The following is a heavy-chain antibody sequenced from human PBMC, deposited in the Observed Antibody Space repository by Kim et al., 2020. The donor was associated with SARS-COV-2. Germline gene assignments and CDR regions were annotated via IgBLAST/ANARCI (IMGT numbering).Heavy chain of an antibody. CDR3: ARDRRVVGATYYYYYGMDV. J-gene: IGHJ6*02. V-gene: IGHV4-59*01. CDR1: GGSISSYY. D-gene: IGHD1-26*01. Sequence: SETLSLTCTVSGGSISSYYWSWIRQPPGKGLEWIGYIYYSGSTNYNPSLKSRVTISVDTSKNQFSLKLSSVTAADTAVYYCARDRRVVGATYYYYYGMDVWGQGTTVTVSS. CDR2: IYYSGST.